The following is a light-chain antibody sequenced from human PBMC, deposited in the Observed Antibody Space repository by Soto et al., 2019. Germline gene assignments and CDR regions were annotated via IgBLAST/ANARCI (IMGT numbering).Light chain of an antibody. Sequence: VIIQPPDKLPVAQGCRSPLSFRASQSVFSSLAWYQQKPGQAPRLLIYGAATRATGIPARFSGSGCGTEITLAISRRQSEDFAVYYCQQHLGRHTFGQGTKVDIK. CDR3: QQHLGRHT. CDR1: QSVFSS. V-gene: IGKV3-15*01. J-gene: IGKJ1*01. CDR2: GAA.